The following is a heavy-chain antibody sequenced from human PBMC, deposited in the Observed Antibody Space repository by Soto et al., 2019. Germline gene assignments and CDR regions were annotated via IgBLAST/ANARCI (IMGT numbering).Heavy chain of an antibody. CDR2: ISRDGSTT. V-gene: IGHV3-74*01. J-gene: IGHJ5*02. CDR1: GFTFSDYW. CDR3: ARDRGDSGWPDP. Sequence: GGSLRLSCAASGFTFSDYWMHWVRQGPGKGLVWVSRISRDGSTTTYADSVKGRFTISRDNAKNILYLQMNSLRAEDTAVYYCARDRGDSGWPDPWGQGALVTVSS. D-gene: IGHD3-10*01.